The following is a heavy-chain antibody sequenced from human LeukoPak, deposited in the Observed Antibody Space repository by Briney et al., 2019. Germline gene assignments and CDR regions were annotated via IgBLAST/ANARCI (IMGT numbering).Heavy chain of an antibody. CDR3: AQDLAWGAFDY. D-gene: IGHD7-27*01. Sequence: SETLSLTSTISGGSVSDYYWSWIRQSPGKGLEWIGYIYHTGSTSYSPSLKSRVTISADTSQNQFSLKLSSVTAADTAIYYCAQDLAWGAFDYWGQGTLVTVSS. CDR2: IYHTGST. CDR1: GGSVSDYY. V-gene: IGHV4-59*02. J-gene: IGHJ4*02.